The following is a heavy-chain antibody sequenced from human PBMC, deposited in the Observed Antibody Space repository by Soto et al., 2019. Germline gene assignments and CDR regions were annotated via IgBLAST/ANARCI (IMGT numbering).Heavy chain of an antibody. CDR3: ANPKRVCTNGRCYSGFDS. CDR2: ISYDGSNK. CDR1: GFTLSSYG. D-gene: IGHD2-8*01. J-gene: IGHJ4*02. V-gene: IGHV3-30*18. Sequence: SGFTLSSYGMHWVRQAPGKGLEWVAVISYDGSNKYYADSVKGRFTISRDNSKNTLYLQMNSLRAEDTAVYYCANPKRVCTNGRCYSGFDSWGQGTLVTVSS.